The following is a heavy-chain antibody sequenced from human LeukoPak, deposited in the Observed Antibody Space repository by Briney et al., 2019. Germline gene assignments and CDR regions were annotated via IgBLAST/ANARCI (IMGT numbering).Heavy chain of an antibody. V-gene: IGHV1-18*01. CDR2: ISAYNGNT. D-gene: IGHD3-3*02. CDR1: GYTFTSYG. Sequence: ASVKVSCKASGYTFTSYGISWVRQAPGQGLEWMGWISAYNGNTNYAQKLQGRVTMTTDTSTSTAYMELRSLRSEDTAVYYCARDSEGLASEGVDYWGQGTLVTVSS. J-gene: IGHJ4*02. CDR3: ARDSEGLASEGVDY.